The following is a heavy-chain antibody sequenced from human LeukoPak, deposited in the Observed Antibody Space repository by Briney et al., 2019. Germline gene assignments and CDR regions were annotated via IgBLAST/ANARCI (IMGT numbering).Heavy chain of an antibody. D-gene: IGHD2-15*01. V-gene: IGHV3-33*08. CDR3: ARVSAASGGSSYSCAFAI. CDR2: IWYDGSNK. Sequence: PGRSLRLSCAASGFTFSSYGMHWVRQAPGKGLEWVAVIWYDGSNKYYADSVKGRFTISRDNSKNTLYLQMNSLRAEDTAVYYCARVSAASGGSSYSCAFAIWGQGTMVTVSS. CDR1: GFTFSSYG. J-gene: IGHJ3*02.